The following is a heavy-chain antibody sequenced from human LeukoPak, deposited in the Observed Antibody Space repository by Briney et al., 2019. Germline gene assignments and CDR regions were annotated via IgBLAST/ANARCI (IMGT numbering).Heavy chain of an antibody. CDR2: INPSGGST. CDR3: AREAPWELRGALGY. CDR1: GYTFTSYY. D-gene: IGHD1-26*01. J-gene: IGHJ4*02. Sequence: ASVKVSCKASGYTFTSYYMHWVRQAPGQGLEWMGMINPSGGSTSYAQKFQGRVAMTRDTSTSTVYMELSSLRSEDTAVYYCAREAPWELRGALGYWGQGTLATVSS. V-gene: IGHV1-46*01.